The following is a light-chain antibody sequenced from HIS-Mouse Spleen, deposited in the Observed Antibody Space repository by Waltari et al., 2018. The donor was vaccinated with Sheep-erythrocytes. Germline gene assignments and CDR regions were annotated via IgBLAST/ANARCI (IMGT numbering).Light chain of an antibody. CDR2: EGS. V-gene: IGLV2-23*01. Sequence: QSALTQPASVSGSPGQSITISCTGTRSDVVRYNLVSWYQQHPGKAPKLMIYEGSKRPSGVSNRFSGSKSGNTASLTISGLQAEDEADYYCCSYAGSSTPWVFGGGTKLTVL. CDR3: CSYAGSSTPWV. J-gene: IGLJ3*02. CDR1: RSDVVRYNL.